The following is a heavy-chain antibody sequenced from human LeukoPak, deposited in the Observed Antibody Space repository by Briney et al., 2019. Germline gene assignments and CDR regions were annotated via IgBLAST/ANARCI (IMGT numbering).Heavy chain of an antibody. CDR1: GGSISSSSYY. CDR3: ARLTGMVWHTAMVIGNYFDY. V-gene: IGHV4-39*01. D-gene: IGHD5-18*01. Sequence: SETLSLTCTVSGGSISSSSYYWGWIRQPPGKGLEWIGNIFYSGTTYYNPSLKSRITMSVDTSKNQFSLKLSSVTAADTAVYYCARLTGMVWHTAMVIGNYFDYWGQGSLVTVAS. J-gene: IGHJ4*02. CDR2: IFYSGTT.